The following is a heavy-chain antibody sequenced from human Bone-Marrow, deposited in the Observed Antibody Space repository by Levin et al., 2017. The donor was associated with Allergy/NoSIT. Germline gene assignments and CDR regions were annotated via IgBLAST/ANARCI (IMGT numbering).Heavy chain of an antibody. CDR3: ARETNHYDSSGYYYFDS. J-gene: IGHJ4*02. D-gene: IGHD3-22*01. Sequence: SQTLSLTCTVSGGPIVSGGYYWSWIRQQPGKGLEWIGYIFYSGSTYYNPSLQSRVMISIDRSKNQFSLNLSSVTAADTAVYYCARETNHYDSSGYYYFDSWGPGILVTVSS. CDR2: IFYSGST. V-gene: IGHV4-31*03. CDR1: GGPIVSGGYY.